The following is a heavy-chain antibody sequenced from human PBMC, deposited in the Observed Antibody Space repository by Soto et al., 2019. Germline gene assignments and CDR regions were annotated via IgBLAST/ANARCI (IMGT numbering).Heavy chain of an antibody. J-gene: IGHJ4*02. V-gene: IGHV1-18*01. CDR2: ISAYNGNT. Sequence: ASVKVSCKTSGYTFSNYGINWVRQAPGQGLEWMGWISAYNGNTNFAQKLQGRVSLTTDTSSTTAYMELRSLTSDDTAVYYCARDLVPGYTGFSDYWGQGSLVTVSS. CDR1: GYTFSNYG. D-gene: IGHD5-12*01. CDR3: ARDLVPGYTGFSDY.